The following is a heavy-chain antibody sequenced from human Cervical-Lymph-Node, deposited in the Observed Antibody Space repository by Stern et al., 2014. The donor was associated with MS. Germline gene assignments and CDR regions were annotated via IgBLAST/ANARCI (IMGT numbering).Heavy chain of an antibody. V-gene: IGHV4-61*02. CDR2: MYTSGST. D-gene: IGHD4-17*01. J-gene: IGHJ4*02. CDR3: ARERVSRIEYNDYGLDY. CDR1: GDSISNGSHY. Sequence: QVQLQESGPGLVKASQTLSLTCTVSGDSISNGSHYWSWIRQPAGKGLEWIGRMYTSGSTNYNPPQKSRAPISVATSKNQFSLKLRSVTAADTAVYYCARERVSRIEYNDYGLDYWGQGTLVTVSS.